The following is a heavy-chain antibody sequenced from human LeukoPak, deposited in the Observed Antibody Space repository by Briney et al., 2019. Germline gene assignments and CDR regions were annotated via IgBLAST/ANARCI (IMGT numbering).Heavy chain of an antibody. J-gene: IGHJ4*02. CDR1: GFALSTYN. CDR3: ARGVDRATVRNYFAS. Sequence: GGPLTLSCAASGFALSTYNMNWVRQAPGQGLEWVASISSCSSYIYYADSLQGRFTISRDHAKNSLFLQMDSLRVEDTALYYCARGVDRATVRNYFASWGQGTLVTVSS. D-gene: IGHD4-11*01. V-gene: IGHV3-21*01. CDR2: ISSCSSYI.